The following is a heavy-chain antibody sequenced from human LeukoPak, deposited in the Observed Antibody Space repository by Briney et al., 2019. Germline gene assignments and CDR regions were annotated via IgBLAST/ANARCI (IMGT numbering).Heavy chain of an antibody. Sequence: ASVKVSCKAPGYTFTSYGISWVRQAPGQGLEWMGWISAYNGNTNYAQKLQGRVTVTTDTSTSTAYMELRSLRSDDTAVYYCARDDHSWAQYYFDYWGQGTLVTVSS. CDR1: GYTFTSYG. CDR3: ARDDHSWAQYYFDY. J-gene: IGHJ4*02. V-gene: IGHV1-18*04. D-gene: IGHD1-14*01. CDR2: ISAYNGNT.